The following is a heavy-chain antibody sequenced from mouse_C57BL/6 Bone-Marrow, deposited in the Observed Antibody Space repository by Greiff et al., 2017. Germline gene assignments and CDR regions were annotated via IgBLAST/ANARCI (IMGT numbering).Heavy chain of an antibody. CDR1: GYTFTDYY. CDR3: AVRGLRRAKDY. CDR2: INPNNGGT. D-gene: IGHD1-1*01. Sequence: EVQLQQSGPELVKPGASVKISCKASGYTFTDYYMNWVKQSHGKSLEWIGDINPNNGGTSYNQKFKGKATWTVDKSSSTAYMELRSLTSEDSAVYCCAVRGLRRAKDYWGQGTSVTVSS. J-gene: IGHJ4*01. V-gene: IGHV1-26*01.